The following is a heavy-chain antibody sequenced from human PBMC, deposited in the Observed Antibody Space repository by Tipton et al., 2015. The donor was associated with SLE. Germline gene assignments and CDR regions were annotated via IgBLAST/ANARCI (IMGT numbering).Heavy chain of an antibody. J-gene: IGHJ1*01. V-gene: IGHV3-53*04. Sequence: SLRLSCAASGFTVSSNYMSWVRQAPGKGLEWVSVIYSGGSTYYADSVKGRFTISRHNSKNTLYLQMNSLRAEDTAVYYCAKDLGRMGAEYFRHWGQGTLVTVSS. D-gene: IGHD1-26*01. CDR3: AKDLGRMGAEYFRH. CDR2: IYSGGST. CDR1: GFTVSSNY.